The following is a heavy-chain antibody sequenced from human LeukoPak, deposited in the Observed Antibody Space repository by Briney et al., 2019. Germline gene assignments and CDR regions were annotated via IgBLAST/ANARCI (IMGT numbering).Heavy chain of an antibody. Sequence: GGSLRLSCAASGFTFSDYYMSWIRQAPGKGLEWVSYISSGGSTIYYADSVKGRFTISRDNAKNSLYLQMNSLRAEDTAVYYCARAQPDCSSTSCYAGYWGQGTLVTVSS. CDR2: ISSGGSTI. D-gene: IGHD2-2*01. CDR3: ARAQPDCSSTSCYAGY. J-gene: IGHJ4*02. V-gene: IGHV3-11*01. CDR1: GFTFSDYY.